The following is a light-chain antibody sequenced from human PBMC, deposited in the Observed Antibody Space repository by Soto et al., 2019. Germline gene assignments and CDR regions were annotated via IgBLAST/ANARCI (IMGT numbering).Light chain of an antibody. CDR3: QRFNRWPLS. J-gene: IGKJ4*01. V-gene: IGKV3-15*01. CDR2: DTS. Sequence: EIVLTQSPAALSVSPGERATLSCWASQSVGSTLNWYQQRPGQAPRLLIYDTSIRATGIPARFSGSGYGTEFTLTIASLQSEDFGVYYCQRFNRWPLSFGGGTKVDIK. CDR1: QSVGST.